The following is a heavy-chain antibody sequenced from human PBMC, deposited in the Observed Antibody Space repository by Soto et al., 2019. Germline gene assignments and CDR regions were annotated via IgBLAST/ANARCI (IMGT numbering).Heavy chain of an antibody. CDR1: GYTLTELS. V-gene: IGHV1-24*01. J-gene: IGHJ6*02. CDR2: FDPEDGET. D-gene: IGHD2-2*01. CDR3: ATSVIHGTGNIVVVPAATYQSLNCMDG. Sequence: ASVKVSCKVSGYTLTELSMHWVRQAPGKGLEWMGGFDPEDGETIYAQKFQGRVTMTEDTSTDTAYMELSSLRSEDTAVYYCATSVIHGTGNIVVVPAATYQSLNCMDGSGQGTTATVSS.